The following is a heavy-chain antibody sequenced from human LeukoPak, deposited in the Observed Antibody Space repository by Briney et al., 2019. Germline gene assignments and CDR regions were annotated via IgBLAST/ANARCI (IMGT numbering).Heavy chain of an antibody. J-gene: IGHJ6*03. V-gene: IGHV5-51*01. CDR1: GYSFTSYW. CDR2: IYPGDSDT. D-gene: IGHD3-10*01. CDR3: ARASGSDYYYYYYMDV. Sequence: GESLKISCKGSGYSFTSYWIGWVRQMPGKGLEWMGIIYPGDSDTRYSPSSQGQVTISADKSISTAYLQWSSLKASDTAMYYCARASGSDYYYYYYMDVWGKGTTVTVSS.